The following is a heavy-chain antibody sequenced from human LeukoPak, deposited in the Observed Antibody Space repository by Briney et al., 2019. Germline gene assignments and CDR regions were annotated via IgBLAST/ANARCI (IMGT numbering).Heavy chain of an antibody. J-gene: IGHJ4*02. CDR1: GGSISSYY. D-gene: IGHD2-21*01. V-gene: IGHV4-59*01. CDR3: ARSILVGSYYFDY. CDR2: INYSGST. Sequence: EASETLSLTCTVSGGSISSYYWSWIRQPPGKGLEWIGYINYSGSTNYNPSLKSRVTISVDTSKNQFSLKLSSVTAADTAVYYCARSILVGSYYFDYWGQGTLVTVSS.